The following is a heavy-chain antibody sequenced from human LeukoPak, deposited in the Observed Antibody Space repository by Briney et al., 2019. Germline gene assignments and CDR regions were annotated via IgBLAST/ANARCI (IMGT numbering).Heavy chain of an antibody. J-gene: IGHJ6*03. V-gene: IGHV1-69*01. CDR1: GGTFSSYA. CDR2: TIPIFGTA. D-gene: IGHD1-1*01. CDR3: ARETPSDGLERSNMDV. Sequence: ASVKVSCKASGGTFSSYAISWVRQAPGQGLEWMGGTIPIFGTANYAQKFQGRVTITADESTSTAYMELSSLRSEDTAVYYCARETPSDGLERSNMDVWGKGTTVTVSS.